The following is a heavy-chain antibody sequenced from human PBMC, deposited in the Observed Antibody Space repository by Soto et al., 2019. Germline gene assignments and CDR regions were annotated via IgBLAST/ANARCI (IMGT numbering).Heavy chain of an antibody. J-gene: IGHJ6*03. V-gene: IGHV3-23*01. CDR1: GFTFSSYS. Sequence: PRVSLRLSFAASGFTFSSYSMSWVRQAPGKGLEWVSAISGSGGSTYYADSVKGRFTISRGNSKNTLYLQMNSLRAEDTAVYYCADMLREYSGYVSLRFPYMDVWGKGTTVTVSS. CDR3: ADMLREYSGYVSLRFPYMDV. D-gene: IGHD5-12*01. CDR2: ISGSGGST.